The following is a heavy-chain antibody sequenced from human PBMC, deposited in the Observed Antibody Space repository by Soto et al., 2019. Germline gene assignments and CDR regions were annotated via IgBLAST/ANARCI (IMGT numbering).Heavy chain of an antibody. V-gene: IGHV4-39*01. CDR3: ARQGSGSYYVYRLYFQH. J-gene: IGHJ1*01. CDR2: IYYSGST. CDR1: GGSISSSSYY. Sequence: SETLSLTCTVSGGSISSSSYYWGWIRQPPGKGLEWIGSIYYSGSTYYNPSLKSRVTISVDTSKNQFSLKLSSVTAADTAVYYCARQGSGSYYVYRLYFQHWGQGTLVTVSS. D-gene: IGHD3-10*01.